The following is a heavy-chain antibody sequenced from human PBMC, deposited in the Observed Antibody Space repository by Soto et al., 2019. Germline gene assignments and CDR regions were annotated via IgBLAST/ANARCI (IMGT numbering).Heavy chain of an antibody. D-gene: IGHD3-9*01. J-gene: IGHJ3*02. CDR1: GFSLSTSGVG. CDR2: IYWDDDK. V-gene: IGHV2-5*02. Sequence: SGPTLVNPTQTLTLTCTFSGFSLSTSGVGVGWIRQPPGKALEWLALIYWDDDKRYSPSLKSRLTITKDTSKNQVVLTMTNMDPVDTVTYYCAHIRADILTGYYSPADAFDIWGQGTMVTVSS. CDR3: AHIRADILTGYYSPADAFDI.